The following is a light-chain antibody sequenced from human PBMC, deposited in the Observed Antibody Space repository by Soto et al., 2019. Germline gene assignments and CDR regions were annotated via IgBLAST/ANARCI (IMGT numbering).Light chain of an antibody. CDR2: EVS. Sequence: QSALTQPASVSGSPGQSITISCTGTSSDVGAYNYVSWYQQHPGKAPKLMIYEVSNRPSGVSNRFSGSKSGNTASLTISGLQFADEADYHCCSYTTSLTRVFGGGTKLTVL. CDR3: CSYTTSLTRV. J-gene: IGLJ3*02. CDR1: SSDVGAYNY. V-gene: IGLV2-14*01.